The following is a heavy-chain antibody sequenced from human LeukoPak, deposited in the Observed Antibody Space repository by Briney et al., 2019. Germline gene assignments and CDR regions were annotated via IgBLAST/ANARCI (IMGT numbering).Heavy chain of an antibody. CDR1: GYSISRGYC. Sequence: SETLSLTCSVSGYSISRGYCWGWIRQPPGKGLEWIGSIYLGGSTYYNPSLKSRVTMSVDTSTNQFSLKVNSVTAAATAVYFCAGAYGAIQNYIDSWGQGTLVTVSS. D-gene: IGHD4/OR15-4a*01. V-gene: IGHV4-38-2*02. J-gene: IGHJ4*02. CDR3: AGAYGAIQNYIDS. CDR2: IYLGGST.